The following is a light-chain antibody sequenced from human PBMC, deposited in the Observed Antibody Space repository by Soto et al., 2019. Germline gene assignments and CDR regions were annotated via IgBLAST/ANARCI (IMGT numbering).Light chain of an antibody. Sequence: QSALTQPASVSGSPGQSITISCTGTSSDVGSYNLVSWYQQHPGKAPKLMIYEGSKRPSGVSNRFSGSKSGNTASLTISGLQAEDEAVYYCCSYAGSSTAVFGGGTELTVL. CDR3: CSYAGSSTAV. J-gene: IGLJ2*01. CDR1: SSDVGSYNL. V-gene: IGLV2-23*01. CDR2: EGS.